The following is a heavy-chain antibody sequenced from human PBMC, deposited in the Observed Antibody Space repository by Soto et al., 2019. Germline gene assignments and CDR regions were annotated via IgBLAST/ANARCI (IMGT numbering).Heavy chain of an antibody. CDR1: GFTFSSYA. J-gene: IGHJ6*02. CDR2: ILSDGSNK. Sequence: QVQLVESGGGVVQPGRSLRLSCAASGFTFSSYAMHWVRQAPGKGLEWVAVILSDGSNKWYGDSVMGRFTISRDNSKNTLYLQMNSLRAEDTAVYYCARDVFQEDVWGQGTTVTVSS. V-gene: IGHV3-30-3*01. CDR3: ARDVFQEDV.